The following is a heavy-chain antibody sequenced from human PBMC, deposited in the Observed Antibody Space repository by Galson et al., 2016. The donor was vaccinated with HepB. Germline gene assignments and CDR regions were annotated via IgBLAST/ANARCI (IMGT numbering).Heavy chain of an antibody. J-gene: IGHJ6*02. CDR1: GFTFTDFA. D-gene: IGHD2-2*01. CDR3: ARDGQYLAPYSMDV. V-gene: IGHV3-33*01. CDR2: IWSDGRQR. Sequence: SLRLSCAASGFTFTDFAIHWVRQAPGQGLEWLTQIWSDGRQRNFADSVKGRFTFSRDNSKDTVYLQMNSLRVEDTAVHYCARDGQYLAPYSMDVWGQGTTVTVSS.